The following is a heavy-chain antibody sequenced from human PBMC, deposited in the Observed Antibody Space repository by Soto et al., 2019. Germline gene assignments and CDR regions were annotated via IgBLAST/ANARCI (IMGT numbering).Heavy chain of an antibody. D-gene: IGHD2-15*01. V-gene: IGHV3-53*01. J-gene: IGHJ6*02. CDR2: IYFDGDT. CDR1: EFAVNSNY. CDR3: ARDRYCSGGFCYGMDV. Sequence: PGGSLRLSCAAFEFAVNSNYVNWVRQAPGKGLEWVSIIYFDGDTFYADPVKGRFSISRDTSKNTVYLQMNSLRAEDTAIYYCARDRYCSGGFCYGMDVWGQGTTVTVSS.